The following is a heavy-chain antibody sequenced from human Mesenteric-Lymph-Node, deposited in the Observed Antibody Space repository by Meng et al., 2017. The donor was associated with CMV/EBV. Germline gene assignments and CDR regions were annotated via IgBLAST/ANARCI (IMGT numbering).Heavy chain of an antibody. J-gene: IGHJ4*02. V-gene: IGHV4-39*02. CDR1: GGSISSSSYY. CDR3: ARVCSGWYNDY. Sequence: SETLSLTCTVSGGSISSSSYYWGWIRQPPGKGLDWIGSIYYSGSTNYNPSLKSRVTISVDTSKNRFSLKLTSVTAADTAIYYCARVCSGWYNDYWGQGTLVTVSS. CDR2: IYYSGST. D-gene: IGHD6-19*01.